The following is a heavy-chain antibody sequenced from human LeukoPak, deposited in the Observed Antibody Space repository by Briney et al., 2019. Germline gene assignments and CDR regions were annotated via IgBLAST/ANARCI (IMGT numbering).Heavy chain of an antibody. CDR1: GGSISGYY. D-gene: IGHD2-21*02. CDR2: THYSGST. CDR3: ASGYCGGACQLGGVDM. J-gene: IGHJ3*02. V-gene: IGHV4-59*01. Sequence: PSETLSLTCTVSGGSISGYYWSWLRQTPGKGLEYIGYTHYSGSTNYNPSLKSRVTISLDTSGNQFSLKLTSVTAADTAVYYCASGYCGGACQLGGVDMWGQGTMVTVSS.